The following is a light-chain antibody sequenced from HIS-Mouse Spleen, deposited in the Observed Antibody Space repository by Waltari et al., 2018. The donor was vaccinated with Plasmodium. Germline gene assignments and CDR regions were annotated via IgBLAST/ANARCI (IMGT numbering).Light chain of an antibody. CDR2: AAS. Sequence: AIRMTPSPSSRSSSTGDRVTITCRARQGISSYLAWYQQKSGKAPKLLIYAASTLQSGVPSRFSGSGSGTDFTLTISCLQSEDFATYYCQQYYSYPPTFGGGTKVEIK. CDR1: QGISSY. CDR3: QQYYSYPPT. J-gene: IGKJ4*01. V-gene: IGKV1-8*01.